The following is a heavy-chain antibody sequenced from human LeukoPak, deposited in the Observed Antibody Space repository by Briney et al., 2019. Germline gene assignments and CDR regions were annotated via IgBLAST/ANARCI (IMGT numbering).Heavy chain of an antibody. V-gene: IGHV3-30*04. J-gene: IGHJ4*02. CDR3: ARDQDRRPRGMNDY. D-gene: IGHD3-10*01. CDR2: ISYDGSNK. CDR1: GFTFSSYA. Sequence: GGSLRLSCAASGFTFSSYAMHWVRQAPGKGLEWVAVISYDGSNKYYADSVKGRFTISRDNSKNTLYLQMNSLRAEDTAVYYCARDQDRRPRGMNDYWGQGTLVTVSS.